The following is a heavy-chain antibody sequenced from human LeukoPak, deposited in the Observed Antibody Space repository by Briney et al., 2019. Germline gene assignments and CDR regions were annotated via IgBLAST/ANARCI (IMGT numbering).Heavy chain of an antibody. CDR1: GYTFTSYG. CDR3: ARDRYFDWEDTPLDY. V-gene: IGHV1-18*01. CDR2: ISAYNGNT. Sequence: ASVKVSCKASGYTFTSYGISWARQAPGQGLEWMGWISAYNGNTNYAQKLQGRVTMTTDTSTSTAYMELRSLRSDDTAVYYCARDRYFDWEDTPLDYWGQGTLVTVSS. J-gene: IGHJ4*02. D-gene: IGHD3-9*01.